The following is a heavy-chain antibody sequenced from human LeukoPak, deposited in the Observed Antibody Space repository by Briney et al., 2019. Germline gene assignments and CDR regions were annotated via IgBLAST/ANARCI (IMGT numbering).Heavy chain of an antibody. J-gene: IGHJ4*02. Sequence: SETLSLTCTVSGGSISSYYWSWIRQPPGKGLEWIGYIYYSGSTNYNPSLKSRVTISVDTSKNQFSLKLSSVTAADTAVYYCAREYDFWSGRGKDYWGQGTLVTVSS. V-gene: IGHV4-59*01. CDR1: GGSISSYY. D-gene: IGHD3-3*01. CDR3: AREYDFWSGRGKDY. CDR2: IYYSGST.